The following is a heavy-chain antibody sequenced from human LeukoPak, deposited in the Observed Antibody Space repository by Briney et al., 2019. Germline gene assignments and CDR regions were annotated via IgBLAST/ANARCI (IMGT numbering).Heavy chain of an antibody. Sequence: PGRSLRPSWAASGFTLSSYRMSSVRQAPRKGMEWVSSMSSSSSYIYYADSVKGRFTISRDNAKNSLYLQMNSLRAEDTAVYYCARDAKGTVTTGPVYWGQGTLVTVSS. V-gene: IGHV3-21*01. J-gene: IGHJ4*02. CDR2: MSSSSSYI. D-gene: IGHD4-17*01. CDR3: ARDAKGTVTTGPVY. CDR1: GFTLSSYR.